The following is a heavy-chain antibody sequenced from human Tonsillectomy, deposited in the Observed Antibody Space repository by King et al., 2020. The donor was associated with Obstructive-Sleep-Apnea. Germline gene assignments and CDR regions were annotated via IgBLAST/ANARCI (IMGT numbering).Heavy chain of an antibody. V-gene: IGHV4-31*03. D-gene: IGHD2-15*01. CDR1: GGSISSGGYY. Sequence: QLQESGPGLVKPSQTLSLTCTVSGGSISSGGYYWSWIRQHPGKGLEWIGYIYYSGSTYYNPSLKSRVTISVDTSKNQFSLELSSVTAADTAVYYCARDSPGYCSGGSCYSGSYYYGMDVWGQGTTVTVSS. CDR2: IYYSGST. CDR3: ARDSPGYCSGGSCYSGSYYYGMDV. J-gene: IGHJ6*02.